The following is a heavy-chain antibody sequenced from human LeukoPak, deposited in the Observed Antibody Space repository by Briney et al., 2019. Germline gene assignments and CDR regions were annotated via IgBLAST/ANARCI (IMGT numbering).Heavy chain of an antibody. J-gene: IGHJ4*02. Sequence: PGGSLRLSCAASGFTFSSYSMNWVRQAPGKGLEWVSSISSSSSYIYYADSVKGRFTISRDNAKNSLYLQMNSLRAEDTAVYYCARDLRWHSSSWYYFDHWGQGTLVTVSS. D-gene: IGHD6-13*01. CDR2: ISSSSSYI. CDR3: ARDLRWHSSSWYYFDH. CDR1: GFTFSSYS. V-gene: IGHV3-21*01.